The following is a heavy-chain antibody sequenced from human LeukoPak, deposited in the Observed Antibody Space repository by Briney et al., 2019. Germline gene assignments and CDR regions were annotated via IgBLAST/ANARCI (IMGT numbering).Heavy chain of an antibody. CDR3: ASGDTSSWYSFDY. D-gene: IGHD6-13*01. Sequence: QTGGSLRLSCVASGFTFSTSAMHWVRQTPGKGLEWVSVITSDSDSTYYADSVKGRFTLSRDNSKNTLYLQMNSLRAEDTAIYYCASGDTSSWYSFDYWGQGTLVTVSS. CDR2: ITSDSDST. CDR1: GFTFSTSA. V-gene: IGHV3-NL1*01. J-gene: IGHJ4*02.